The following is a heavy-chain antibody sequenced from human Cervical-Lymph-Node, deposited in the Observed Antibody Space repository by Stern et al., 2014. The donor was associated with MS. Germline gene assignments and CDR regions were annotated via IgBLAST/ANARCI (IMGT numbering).Heavy chain of an antibody. CDR1: GFSLTTSGMG. D-gene: IGHD4-17*01. J-gene: IGHJ6*02. Sequence: QITLKESGPTLVKPKQTLTLTCTFSGFSLTTSGMGVGWVRQPPGKALEWLAVLYWDDHKTYSASREMRLTITRDTSKNQVVLTMINMDPVDTATYYCAHTTVTSDEGYGLDVWGQGTSVTVSS. V-gene: IGHV2-5*02. CDR2: LYWDDHK. CDR3: AHTTVTSDEGYGLDV.